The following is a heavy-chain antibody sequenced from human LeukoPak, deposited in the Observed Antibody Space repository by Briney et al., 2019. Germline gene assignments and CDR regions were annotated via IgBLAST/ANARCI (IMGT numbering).Heavy chain of an antibody. CDR1: GFTFRVYS. CDR3: VSVVGNGATLNFYGIDA. D-gene: IGHD2-15*01. CDR2: IWYDGSNK. J-gene: IGHJ6*02. V-gene: IGHV3-33*01. Sequence: PGGSLRLSCAPSGFTFRVYSMHAVPQAPGKGLEWVAVIWYDGSNKYQADSVRGRFTISRDNSKNTLYLQMNSLRAEDTAVYFCVSVVGNGATLNFYGIDAWGQGTTVTVSS.